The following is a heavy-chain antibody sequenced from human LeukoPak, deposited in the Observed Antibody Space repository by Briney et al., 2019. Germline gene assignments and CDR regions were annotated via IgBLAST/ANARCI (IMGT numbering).Heavy chain of an antibody. J-gene: IGHJ4*02. CDR3: ARRPKGYSSGWLYYFDY. D-gene: IGHD6-19*01. CDR1: GGSISSSSYY. V-gene: IGHV4-39*01. Sequence: SETLSLTCTVSGGSISSSSYYWGWIRQPPGKGLEWIGSIYYSGGTYYNPSLKSRVTISVDTPKNQFSLKLSSVTAADTAVYYCARRPKGYSSGWLYYFDYWGQGTLVTVSS. CDR2: IYYSGGT.